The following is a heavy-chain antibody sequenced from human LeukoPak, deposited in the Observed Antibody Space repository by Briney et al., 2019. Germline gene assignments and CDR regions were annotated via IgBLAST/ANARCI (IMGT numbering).Heavy chain of an antibody. CDR3: ARDRNYYGSGSYYNDYFDY. Sequence: GGSLRLSCAASGSTFSSYGMHWVRQAPGKGLEWVAVIWYDGSNKYYADSVKGRFTISRDNSKNTLYLQMNSLRAEDTAVYYCARDRNYYGSGSYYNDYFDYWGQGTLVTVSS. CDR2: IWYDGSNK. D-gene: IGHD3-10*01. V-gene: IGHV3-33*01. J-gene: IGHJ4*02. CDR1: GSTFSSYG.